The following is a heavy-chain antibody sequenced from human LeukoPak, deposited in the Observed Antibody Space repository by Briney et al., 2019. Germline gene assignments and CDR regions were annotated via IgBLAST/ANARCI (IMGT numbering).Heavy chain of an antibody. CDR1: GFILNNYG. CDR3: AKDGWYCSSAKCPRGAYKYYYMDV. Sequence: GGSLRLSCTASGFILNNYGIHWVRQAPGKGLEWVAFIRYDGSNEYYADSVKGRFTISRDNSENRQHLQMNNLRPEDTAVYYCAKDGWYCSSAKCPRGAYKYYYMDVWGKGTTVTVSS. D-gene: IGHD2-2*01. J-gene: IGHJ6*03. V-gene: IGHV3-30*02. CDR2: IRYDGSNE.